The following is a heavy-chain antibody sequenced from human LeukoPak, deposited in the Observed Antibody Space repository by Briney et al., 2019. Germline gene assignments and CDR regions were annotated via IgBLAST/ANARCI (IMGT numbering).Heavy chain of an antibody. V-gene: IGHV3-23*01. Sequence: GGSLRLSCAASEFSVKYNYMTWVRQAPGKGLEWVSVISGSGAGTFYAYADSVKGRFTISRDISKNTLYLQMNSLRAEDTAVYFCAKDLYDFWSGRPDYWGQGTLVTVSS. CDR1: EFSVKYNY. CDR2: ISGSGAGT. D-gene: IGHD3-3*01. CDR3: AKDLYDFWSGRPDY. J-gene: IGHJ4*02.